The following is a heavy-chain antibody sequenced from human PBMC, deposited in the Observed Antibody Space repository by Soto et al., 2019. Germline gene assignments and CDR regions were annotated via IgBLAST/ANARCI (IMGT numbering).Heavy chain of an antibody. CDR3: SRARYCTSPSCYNHYYYGMDI. V-gene: IGHV1-18*04. J-gene: IGHJ6*02. CDR1: GYTFTKYG. D-gene: IGHD2-2*02. CDR2: IGVYNGKT. Sequence: QEQLVQSGGEVKKPGASVRVSCKASGYTFTKYGITWVRQAPGQGLEWMGWIGVYNGKTNYARKLQGRVLLTADTSASTAYMELRSLRSDDTAVSYCSRARYCTSPSCYNHYYYGMDIWGQGTTVSVSS.